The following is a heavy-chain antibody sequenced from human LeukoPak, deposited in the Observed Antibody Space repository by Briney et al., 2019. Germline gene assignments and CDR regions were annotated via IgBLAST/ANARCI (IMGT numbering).Heavy chain of an antibody. J-gene: IGHJ4*02. Sequence: GGSLRLSCAASGFTFSNYGMHWVRQAPGKGLEWVAFIRYDGSYKYYADSVKGRFTISRDNSKNTLFLQMNSLRVGDTAVYYCAKSANIAEAGNFDNWGQGTLVTGSS. CDR3: AKSANIAEAGNFDN. CDR1: GFTFSNYG. CDR2: IRYDGSYK. D-gene: IGHD6-13*01. V-gene: IGHV3-30*02.